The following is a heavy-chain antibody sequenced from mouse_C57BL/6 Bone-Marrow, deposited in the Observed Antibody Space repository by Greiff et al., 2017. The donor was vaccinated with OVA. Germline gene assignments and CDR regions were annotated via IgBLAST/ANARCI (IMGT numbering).Heavy chain of an antibody. CDR3: ARRGY. V-gene: IGHV5-6*01. J-gene: IGHJ2*01. Sequence: EVQLKESGGDLVKPGGSLKLSCAASGFTFSSYGMSWVRQTPDKRLEWVATISSGGSYTYYPDSVKGRFTISRDNAKNTLYLQMSSLKSEDTAMYYCARRGYWGQGTTLTVSS. CDR1: GFTFSSYG. CDR2: ISSGGSYT.